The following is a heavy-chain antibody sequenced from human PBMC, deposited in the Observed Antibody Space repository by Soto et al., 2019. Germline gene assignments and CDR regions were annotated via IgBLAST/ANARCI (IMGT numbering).Heavy chain of an antibody. CDR2: IYYSGST. Sequence: SETLSLTCTVSGGSISSSSYYWGWIRQPPGKGLEWIGSIYYSGSTYYNPSLKSRVTISVDTSKNQFSLKLSSVTAADTAVYYCARHRDGLLGDAFDIWGQGTMVTVSS. D-gene: IGHD2-15*01. CDR3: ARHRDGLLGDAFDI. V-gene: IGHV4-39*01. CDR1: GGSISSSSYY. J-gene: IGHJ3*02.